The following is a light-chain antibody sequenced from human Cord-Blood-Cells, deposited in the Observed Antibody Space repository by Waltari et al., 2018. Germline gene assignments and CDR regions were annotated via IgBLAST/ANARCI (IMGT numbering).Light chain of an antibody. CDR1: RLRSYS. V-gene: IGLV3-19*01. CDR3: NSRDSSGNHLV. CDR2: GKN. Sequence: SSELTQDPAVSVALGQTGRITLQGGRLRSYSASWYQQKPGQAPVLVIYGKNNRPSGIPDRFSGSSSGNTASLTITGAQAEDEADYYCNSRDSSGNHLVFGGGTKLTVL. J-gene: IGLJ3*02.